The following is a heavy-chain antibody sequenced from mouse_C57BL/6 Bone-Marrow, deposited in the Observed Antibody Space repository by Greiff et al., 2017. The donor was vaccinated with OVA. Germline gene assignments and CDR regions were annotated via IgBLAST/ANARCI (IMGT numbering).Heavy chain of an antibody. V-gene: IGHV2-2*01. Sequence: VKLMESGPGLVQPSQSLSITCTVSGFSLTSYGVHWVRQSPGKGLEWLGVIWSGGSTDYNAAFISRLSISKDNSKSQVFFKMNSLQADDTAIYYCARKARYGSSLWYFDVWGTGTTVTVSS. D-gene: IGHD1-1*01. CDR1: GFSLTSYG. CDR2: IWSGGST. J-gene: IGHJ1*03. CDR3: ARKARYGSSLWYFDV.